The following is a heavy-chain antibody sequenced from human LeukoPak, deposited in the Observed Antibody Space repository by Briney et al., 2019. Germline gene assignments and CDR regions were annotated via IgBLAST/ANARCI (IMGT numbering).Heavy chain of an antibody. Sequence: KPSETLSLTCTVSGGSISSYYWSWIRQPPGKGLEWIGYIYYSGSTNYNPSLKSRVTISVDTSKNQFSLKLSSVTAADTAVYYCARMNRGTTYYYYGMDVWGRGTTVTVSS. J-gene: IGHJ6*02. V-gene: IGHV4-59*01. CDR2: IYYSGST. D-gene: IGHD1-14*01. CDR1: GGSISSYY. CDR3: ARMNRGTTYYYYGMDV.